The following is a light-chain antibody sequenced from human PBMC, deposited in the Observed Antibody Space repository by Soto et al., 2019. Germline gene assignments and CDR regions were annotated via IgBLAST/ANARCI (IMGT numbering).Light chain of an antibody. V-gene: IGLV2-8*01. CDR1: SNNVGSYDY. CDR2: EVT. J-gene: IGLJ1*01. CDR3: FSYTTSTAYV. Sequence: QSALTQPPSASGSPGQSVTISCAGSSNNVGSYDYVSWYRQHPGQAPKLLIYEVTKRPSGVPDRFSGSKSGNTASLTVSGLQAEDEADYYCFSYTTSTAYVFGT.